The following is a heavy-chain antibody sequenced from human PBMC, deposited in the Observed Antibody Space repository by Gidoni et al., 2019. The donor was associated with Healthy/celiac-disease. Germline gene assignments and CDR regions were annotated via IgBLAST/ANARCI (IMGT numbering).Heavy chain of an antibody. J-gene: IGHJ4*02. D-gene: IGHD2-15*01. CDR3: AKDFRSGGMPIRIFDY. Sequence: GSIGYADSVKGRFTISRDNAKNSLYLQMNSLRAEDTALYYCAKDFRSGGMPIRIFDYWGQGTLVTVSS. CDR2: GSI. V-gene: IGHV3-9*01.